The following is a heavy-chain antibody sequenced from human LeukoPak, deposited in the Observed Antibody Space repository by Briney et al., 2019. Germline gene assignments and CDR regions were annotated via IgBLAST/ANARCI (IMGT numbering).Heavy chain of an antibody. CDR2: ISSSSSYI. CDR1: GFTFSSYS. Sequence: PGGSLRLSCAASGFTFSSYSMNWVRQAPGKGLEWVSSISSSSSYIYYADSVKGRFTISRDNAKNSLYLQMNSLRAEDTAVYYCARDPPQYSSSSYPQDAFDIWGQGTMVTVSS. V-gene: IGHV3-21*01. D-gene: IGHD6-13*01. CDR3: ARDPPQYSSSSYPQDAFDI. J-gene: IGHJ3*02.